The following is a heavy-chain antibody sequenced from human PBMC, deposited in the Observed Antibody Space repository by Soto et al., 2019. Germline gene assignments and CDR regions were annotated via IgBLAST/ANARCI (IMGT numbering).Heavy chain of an antibody. CDR3: AEGPEYDILTGCDY. V-gene: IGHV3-23*01. D-gene: IGHD3-9*01. J-gene: IGHJ4*02. Sequence: EVQLLESGGGFVQPGESLRFSCAASGFTFSLSAMSWVRQAPGRGLDWVSSLSGGGSTTDYADSVKGRFTISRDNSKNTVHLQMNSLRAEDTAVYYCAEGPEYDILTGCDYWGQGALVTVSS. CDR2: LSGGGSTT. CDR1: GFTFSLSA.